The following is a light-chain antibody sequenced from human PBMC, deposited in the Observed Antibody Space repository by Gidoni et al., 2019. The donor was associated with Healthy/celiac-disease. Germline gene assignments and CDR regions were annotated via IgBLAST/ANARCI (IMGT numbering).Light chain of an antibody. J-gene: IGKJ2*01. CDR2: DAS. CDR3: QQRSNLPLT. Sequence: EIVMTQYRATLSLSPGESATLSCRASQSVSSYLAVYKQKPGQAPRLLIYDASNRATGIPARFSGRRSATYFTLPISSLSPEDFAFYYFQQRSNLPLTFGQGTKLELK. CDR1: QSVSSY. V-gene: IGKV3-11*01.